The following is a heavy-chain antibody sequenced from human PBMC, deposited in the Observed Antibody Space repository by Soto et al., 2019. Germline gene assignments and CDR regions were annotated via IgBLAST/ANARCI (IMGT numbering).Heavy chain of an antibody. V-gene: IGHV1-69*01. Sequence: QVQLVQSGAEVKKPGSSVKVSCKASGGTFSSYAISWVRQAPGQGLEWMGGINPIFGTANYAQKFQGRVTITADESTSTAYMELSSLRSEDTAVYYCARVSAGHSSGYYPSYFDYWGQGTLVTVSS. CDR2: INPIFGTA. CDR1: GGTFSSYA. CDR3: ARVSAGHSSGYYPSYFDY. D-gene: IGHD3-22*01. J-gene: IGHJ4*02.